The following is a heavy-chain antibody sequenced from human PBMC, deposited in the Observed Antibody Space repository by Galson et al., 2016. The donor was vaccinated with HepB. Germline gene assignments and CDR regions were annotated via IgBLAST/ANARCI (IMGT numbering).Heavy chain of an antibody. V-gene: IGHV4-39*01. D-gene: IGHD1-26*01. CDR2: IYYTGRT. Sequence: SETLSLTCVVSGGSIGSSNYYWGWIRQPPGKALEWLGSIYYTGRTFYNPSLKSRVTIFVDTSGNQFSLRLSSVTAADTAVYYCARHEPSFCNSGTCYPYYFDYWGQGTQVTVSS. J-gene: IGHJ4*02. CDR1: GGSIGSSNYY. CDR3: ARHEPSFCNSGTCYPYYFDY.